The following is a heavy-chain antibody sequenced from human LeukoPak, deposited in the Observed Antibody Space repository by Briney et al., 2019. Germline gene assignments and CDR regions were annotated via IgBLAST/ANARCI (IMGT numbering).Heavy chain of an antibody. CDR3: AKGGSEYQLLSAFDY. V-gene: IGHV3-30*02. J-gene: IGHJ4*02. CDR2: IRYDGSNK. Sequence: GGSLRLSCAASGFTFSSYGMHWVRQAPGKGLEWVAFIRYDGSNKYYADSVKGRFTISRDNSKNTLYLQMNSLRAEDTAVYYCAKGGSEYQLLSAFDYWGQGTLVTVSS. D-gene: IGHD2-2*01. CDR1: GFTFSSYG.